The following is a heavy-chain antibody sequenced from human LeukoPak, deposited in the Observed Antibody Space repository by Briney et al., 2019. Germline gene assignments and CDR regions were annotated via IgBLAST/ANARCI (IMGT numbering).Heavy chain of an antibody. D-gene: IGHD2-8*01. V-gene: IGHV3-23*01. CDR2: ISGSAFGT. CDR3: ARYRMVSYYFDN. CDR1: GFTLPYG. J-gene: IGHJ4*02. Sequence: GGSLRLSCVVSGFTLPYGMSWVRQAPGKGLEWVSAISGSAFGTYYADSVKGRFTISRDNANNMVYLQMNSLRAEDTAVYYCARYRMVSYYFDNWGQGSLVTVSS.